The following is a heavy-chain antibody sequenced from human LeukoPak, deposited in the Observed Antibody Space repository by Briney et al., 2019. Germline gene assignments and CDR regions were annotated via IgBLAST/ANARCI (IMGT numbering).Heavy chain of an antibody. D-gene: IGHD1-26*01. CDR3: ARPLPRHSGSYYAN. V-gene: IGHV3-33*01. Sequence: QPGGSLRLSCAASGFTFSSYGMHWVRQAPGKGLEWVAVIWYDGSNKYYADSVKGRFTISRDNSKNTLYLQMNSLRAEDTAVYYCARPLPRHSGSYYANWGQGTLVTVSS. CDR1: GFTFSSYG. J-gene: IGHJ4*02. CDR2: IWYDGSNK.